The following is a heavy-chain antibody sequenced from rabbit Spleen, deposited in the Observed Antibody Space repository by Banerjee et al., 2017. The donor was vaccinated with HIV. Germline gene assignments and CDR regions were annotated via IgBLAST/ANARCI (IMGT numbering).Heavy chain of an antibody. J-gene: IGHJ6*01. Sequence: QSLEESGGDLVKPGASLTLTCTASGFSFSSSYWLCCVRQAPGKGLEWIACIDAGSSGFTYFASWAKGRFTISKTSSTTVTLQMTSLTAADTATYFCARDTGSSFSTYGMDLLGPGTLVTVS. V-gene: IGHV1S40*01. CDR1: GFSFSSSYW. D-gene: IGHD8-1*01. CDR3: ARDTGSSFSTYGMDL. CDR2: IDAGSSGFT.